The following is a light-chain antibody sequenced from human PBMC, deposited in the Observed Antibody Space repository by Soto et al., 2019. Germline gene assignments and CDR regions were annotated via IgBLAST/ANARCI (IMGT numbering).Light chain of an antibody. CDR3: QQADTFPFT. Sequence: IQMTQSPSSVSASVGDRVTITCRASQDISSLLAWYQHKPGKAPKLLIYAATTLQSGVPSRFSGSEFGTEFTLTISSLQPDDFATYYCQQADTFPFTFGPGTKVDMK. CDR2: AAT. CDR1: QDISSL. J-gene: IGKJ3*01. V-gene: IGKV1-12*01.